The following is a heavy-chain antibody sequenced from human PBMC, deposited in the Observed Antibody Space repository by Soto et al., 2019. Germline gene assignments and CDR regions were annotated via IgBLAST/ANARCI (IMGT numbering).Heavy chain of an antibody. CDR2: ISGSGGST. CDR3: AKGAPYYYGSGSYYDVGAFDI. Sequence: EVQLLESGGGLVQPGGSLRLSCAASGFTFSSYAMSWVRQAPGKGLEWVSAISGSGGSTYYADSVKGWFTISRDNSKNTLYLQMNSLRAEDTAGYYFAKGAPYYYGSGSYYDVGAFDIWGQGTMVTVSS. V-gene: IGHV3-23*01. CDR1: GFTFSSYA. D-gene: IGHD3-10*01. J-gene: IGHJ3*02.